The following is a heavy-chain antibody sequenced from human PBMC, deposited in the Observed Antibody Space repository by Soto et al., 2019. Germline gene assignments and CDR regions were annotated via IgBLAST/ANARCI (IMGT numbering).Heavy chain of an antibody. CDR1: GFTFNHYA. CDR2: VSYDGSTK. V-gene: IGHV3-30-3*01. D-gene: IGHD3-16*01. Sequence: QVHLVESGGGVVQPARSLRLSCEASGFTFNHYAMHWVRQAPGKGLEWVAVVSYDGSTKYYADSVKGRFTSSRDNSKNTLYLQINSLYTEETAVYYCARSYIWGYFDYWGQGTLVTVSS. J-gene: IGHJ4*02. CDR3: ARSYIWGYFDY.